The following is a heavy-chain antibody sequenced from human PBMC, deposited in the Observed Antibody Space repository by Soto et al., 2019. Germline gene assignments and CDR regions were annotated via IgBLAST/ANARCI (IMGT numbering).Heavy chain of an antibody. Sequence: PSETLSLTCAVSGYSISSSNWWGWIRQPPGKGLEWIGYIYYSGTTYYNPSLKSRVTMSVDTSKNMVYLQMNSLRAEDTAVYYCARDRPGPQHYFDYWGLGNMVTVPQ. CDR2: IYYSGTT. J-gene: IGHJ4*02. CDR1: GYSISSSNW. CDR3: ARDRPGPQHYFDY. V-gene: IGHV4-28*03. D-gene: IGHD6-6*01.